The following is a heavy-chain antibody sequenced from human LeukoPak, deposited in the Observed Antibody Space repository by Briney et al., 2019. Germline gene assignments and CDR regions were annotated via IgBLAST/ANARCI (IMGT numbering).Heavy chain of an antibody. CDR2: INPSGGDT. V-gene: IGHV1-46*01. D-gene: IGHD3-10*01. J-gene: IGHJ4*02. Sequence: ASVKVSCKASGYMXTRYYLHWERQAPGQGLEWMGVINPSGGDTTYAQKFQGRVTLTRDTSTSTVSMELNSLRSDDPAVYYCATLLYGSGSFYWGQGTLVTVSS. CDR3: ATLLYGSGSFY. CDR1: GYMXTRYY.